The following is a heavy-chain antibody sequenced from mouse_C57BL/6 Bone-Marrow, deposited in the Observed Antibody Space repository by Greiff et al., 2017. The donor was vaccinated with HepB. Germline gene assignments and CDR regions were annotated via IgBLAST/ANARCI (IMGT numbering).Heavy chain of an antibody. Sequence: VQLQQSGPELVKPGASVKISCKASGYTFTDYYMNWVKQSHGKSLEWIGDINPNNGGTSYNQKFKGKATLTVDKSSSTAYMELRSLTSEDSAVYYCARLDYDYDRGYYAMDYWGQGTSVTVSS. CDR3: ARLDYDYDRGYYAMDY. V-gene: IGHV1-26*01. CDR1: GYTFTDYY. CDR2: INPNNGGT. J-gene: IGHJ4*01. D-gene: IGHD2-4*01.